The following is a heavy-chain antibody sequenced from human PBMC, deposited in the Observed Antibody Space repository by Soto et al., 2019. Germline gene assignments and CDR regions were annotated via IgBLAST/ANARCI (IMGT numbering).Heavy chain of an antibody. CDR2: IRSKANSYAT. CDR1: GFTFSGSA. Sequence: EVQLVESGGGLVQPGGSRKLSCAASGFTFSGSAMHWVRQASGKGLEWVGRIRSKANSYATAYAASVKGRFTISRDDSKNTAYLQMNSLKTEDTAVYYCTRRVLSPLAARPTYYYYYMDVWGKGTTVTVSS. J-gene: IGHJ6*03. CDR3: TRRVLSPLAARPTYYYYYMDV. D-gene: IGHD6-6*01. V-gene: IGHV3-73*01.